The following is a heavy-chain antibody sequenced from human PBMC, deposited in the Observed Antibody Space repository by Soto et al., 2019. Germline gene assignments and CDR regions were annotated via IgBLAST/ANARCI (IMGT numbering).Heavy chain of an antibody. D-gene: IGHD1-26*01. CDR3: ASDLVGASDSYGLDV. CDR2: ISFDGTNK. V-gene: IGHV3-30*03. J-gene: IGHJ6*02. CDR1: GFKFSKYGYG. Sequence: QVQLVESGGGVVQPGKSLRLSCAGSGFKFSKYGYGMHWVRQSPGKGLEWVAFISFDGTNKYYSDSVRGRFTVSRDNSNNTLYLEVNSLRAEDTAVYYCASDLVGASDSYGLDVWGQGTPVTVSS.